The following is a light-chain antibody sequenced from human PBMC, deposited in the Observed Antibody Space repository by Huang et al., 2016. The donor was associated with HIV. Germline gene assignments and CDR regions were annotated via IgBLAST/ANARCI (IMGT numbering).Light chain of an antibody. V-gene: IGKV3-11*01. CDR3: PQRRKWPLT. J-gene: IGKJ4*02. CDR2: DAH. Sequence: EIVLTQSPAILSLAPGQRVTLSCRASQSVSDFLACYQQKPGQAPRLLIYDAHQRDTGLPARFSGSGAGTDCTLTISSLEPEDFAVYYWPQRRKWPLTFGGGTKVESK. CDR1: QSVSDF.